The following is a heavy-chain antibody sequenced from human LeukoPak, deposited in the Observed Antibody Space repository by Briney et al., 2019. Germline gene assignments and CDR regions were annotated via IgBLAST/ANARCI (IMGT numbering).Heavy chain of an antibody. J-gene: IGHJ4*02. V-gene: IGHV1-18*01. CDR1: GYTFTSYG. Sequence: ASVKVSCKASGYTFTSYGIRWVRQAPGQGLEWMGWISAYNGNTNYAQKLQGRVTMTTDTSTSTAYMELRSLRSDDTAVYYCARDRRGYSYGFAIDYFDYWGQGTLVTVSS. CDR3: ARDRRGYSYGFAIDYFDY. D-gene: IGHD5-18*01. CDR2: ISAYNGNT.